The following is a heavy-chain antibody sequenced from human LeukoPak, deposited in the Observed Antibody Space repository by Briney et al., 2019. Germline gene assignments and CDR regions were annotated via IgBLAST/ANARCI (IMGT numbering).Heavy chain of an antibody. V-gene: IGHV4-34*01. D-gene: IGHD4-17*01. J-gene: IGHJ6*03. Sequence: RTSETLSLTCAVYGGSFSGYYWSWIRQPPGKGLEWIGEINHSGSTNYNPSLKSRVIISVDTSKNQFSLKLSSVTAADTAVYYCARRSVTWYYYYMDVWGKGTTVTVSS. CDR2: INHSGST. CDR1: GGSFSGYY. CDR3: ARRSVTWYYYYMDV.